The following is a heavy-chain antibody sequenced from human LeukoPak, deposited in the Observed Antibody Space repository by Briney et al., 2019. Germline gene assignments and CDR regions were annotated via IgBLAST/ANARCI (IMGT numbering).Heavy chain of an antibody. CDR1: GGTFRSYT. Sequence: ASVKVSCKASGGTFRSYTISWVRQAPGQGLEWMVRTIPILGTANYAQKFQGRVTITTDESTSTAYMELSSLRSEDTAVYYCARLDYGGNFGTSSPHAFDIWGQGTMVTVSS. D-gene: IGHD4-23*01. CDR3: ARLDYGGNFGTSSPHAFDI. CDR2: TIPILGTA. J-gene: IGHJ3*02. V-gene: IGHV1-69*16.